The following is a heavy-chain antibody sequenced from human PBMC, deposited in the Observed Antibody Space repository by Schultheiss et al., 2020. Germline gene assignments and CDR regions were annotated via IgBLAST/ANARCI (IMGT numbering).Heavy chain of an antibody. D-gene: IGHD6-19*01. CDR2: ISWNSANI. V-gene: IGHV3-23*01. CDR3: TRTDTTRGGGWVPFDY. Sequence: GGSLRLSCAASGFTFSSYAMSWVRQAPGKGLEWVSGISWNSANIGYADSVKGRFTISRDNSKNTLYLQMNSLRAEDTAVYYCTRTDTTRGGGWVPFDYWGQGTLVTVSS. CDR1: GFTFSSYA. J-gene: IGHJ4*02.